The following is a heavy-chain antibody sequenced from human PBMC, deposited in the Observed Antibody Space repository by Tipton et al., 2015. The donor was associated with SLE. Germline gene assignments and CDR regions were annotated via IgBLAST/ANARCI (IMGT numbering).Heavy chain of an antibody. V-gene: IGHV4-59*12. CDR3: ARGQKQWLLRGLQY. J-gene: IGHJ4*02. Sequence: GLVKPSETLSLICTVSGGSISGYYWSWIRQPPGKGLEWIGSIYYSGSTYYNPSLKSRVTISVDTSKNQFSLKLTSVTAADTALYYCARGQKQWLLRGLQYWGQGSLVTVSP. D-gene: IGHD6-19*01. CDR1: GGSISGYY. CDR2: IYYSGST.